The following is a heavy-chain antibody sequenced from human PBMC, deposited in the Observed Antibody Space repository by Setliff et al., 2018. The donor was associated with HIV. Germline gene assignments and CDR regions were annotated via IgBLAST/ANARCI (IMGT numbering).Heavy chain of an antibody. CDR3: ARDRKFGSSGHYYYYMDV. Sequence: GGSLRLSCAASGFPFYNYAMHWVRQAPGKGLEWVAVVSYDAERKYYADSVQGRFTISRDNSKNTLSLQMNSLRPGDTAVYYCARDRKFGSSGHYYYYMDVWGKGTTVTV. D-gene: IGHD6-6*01. V-gene: IGHV3-30*14. J-gene: IGHJ6*03. CDR1: GFPFYNYA. CDR2: VSYDAERK.